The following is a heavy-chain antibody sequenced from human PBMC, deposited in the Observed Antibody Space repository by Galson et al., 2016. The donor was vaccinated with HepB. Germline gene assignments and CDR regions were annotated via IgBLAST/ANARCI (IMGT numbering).Heavy chain of an antibody. V-gene: IGHV1-46*01. CDR1: GYTFISSY. CDR3: AGSGCSSSTCPVYYFDY. D-gene: IGHD2-2*01. J-gene: IGHJ4*02. Sequence: SVKVSCKASGYTFISSYIHWVRQAPGQGLEWMGVIDPSGGTTTYTHKFRGRLSMTSDTSTATVYMEVSSLRKEDTAVYYCAGSGCSSSTCPVYYFDYWGQGSLVSVSS. CDR2: IDPSGGTT.